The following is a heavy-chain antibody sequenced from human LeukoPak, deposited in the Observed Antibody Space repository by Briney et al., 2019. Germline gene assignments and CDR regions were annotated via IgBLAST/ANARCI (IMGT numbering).Heavy chain of an antibody. CDR3: ATVQVDTAMDQAFDI. CDR1: GYTLTELS. Sequence: WASVKVSCKVSGYTLTELSMHWVRQAPGKGLEWMGGFDPEDGETIYAQKFQGRVTMTEDTSTDTAYMELSSLRSEDTAVYYCATVQVDTAMDQAFDIWGQGTMVTVSS. D-gene: IGHD5-18*01. CDR2: FDPEDGET. J-gene: IGHJ3*02. V-gene: IGHV1-24*01.